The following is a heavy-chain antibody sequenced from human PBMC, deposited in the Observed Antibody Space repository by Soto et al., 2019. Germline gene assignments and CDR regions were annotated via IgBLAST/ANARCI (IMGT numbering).Heavy chain of an antibody. V-gene: IGHV4-4*02. CDR2: MSHIGSV. J-gene: IGHJ4*02. Sequence: QVLLQESGPGLVQPSGTLSLSCVVSGVSIGSNYYWGWVRQPPGKGLEWLGDMSHIGSVNYNPSLKSRVTISIDKSQNQFSLKMHSVTAADTAVYYCARSLGWYAIDYWGQGTLVIVSS. CDR3: ARSLGWYAIDY. D-gene: IGHD6-19*01. CDR1: GVSIGSNYY.